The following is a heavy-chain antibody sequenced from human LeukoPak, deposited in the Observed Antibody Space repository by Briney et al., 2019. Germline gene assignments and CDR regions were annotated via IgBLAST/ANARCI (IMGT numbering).Heavy chain of an antibody. D-gene: IGHD2-2*01. Sequence: GRSLRLSCAASGFTFDDYAMHWVRQAPGKGLEWVSGISWNSGSIGYADSVKGRFTISRDNSKNTLYLQMNSLRAEDTAVYYCARDRRYCSSISCYGVCDYWGQGTLVTVSS. V-gene: IGHV3-9*01. CDR3: ARDRRYCSSISCYGVCDY. J-gene: IGHJ4*02. CDR1: GFTFDDYA. CDR2: ISWNSGSI.